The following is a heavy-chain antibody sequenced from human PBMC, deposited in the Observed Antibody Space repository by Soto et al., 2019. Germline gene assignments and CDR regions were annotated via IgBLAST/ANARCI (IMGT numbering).Heavy chain of an antibody. CDR3: GRKGPTAEGGFWYFDL. Sequence: QVQLQESGPGLVKPSETLSLTCTVSGGSISNYYWNWIRQPPGKGLEWIGYISYSGYTNYNPSLKSRVTISVDTSKNQFSLKLTSVTAADTAIYYCGRKGPTAEGGFWYFDLWGRGTLVTVSS. D-gene: IGHD2-21*02. J-gene: IGHJ2*01. CDR1: GGSISNYY. V-gene: IGHV4-59*01. CDR2: ISYSGYT.